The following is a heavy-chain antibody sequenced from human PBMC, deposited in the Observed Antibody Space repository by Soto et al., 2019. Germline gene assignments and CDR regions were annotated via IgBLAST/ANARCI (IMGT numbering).Heavy chain of an antibody. V-gene: IGHV1-18*01. J-gene: IGHJ4*02. CDR2: TSANSGHT. D-gene: IGHD6-19*01. CDR3: AGVKAVGTIVDY. Sequence: QVQLVQSGAEVEKPGASVRVSCRTSSYTLTDYGITWVRQAPGQGLEWMGWTSANSGHTNYAQNFQGRVTTTTDASTSTAYRELRSLRSDDTAVYYCAGVKAVGTIVDYWGQGTLVPVSS. CDR1: SYTLTDYG.